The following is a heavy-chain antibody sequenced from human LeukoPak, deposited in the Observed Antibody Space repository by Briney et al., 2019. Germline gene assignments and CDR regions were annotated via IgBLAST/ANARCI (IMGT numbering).Heavy chain of an antibody. CDR3: AGTGGSLDFDY. CDR1: GGSFSGYY. J-gene: IGHJ4*02. V-gene: IGHV4-34*01. Sequence: KPSETLSLTCAVYGGSFSGYYWSWIRQPPGKGLEWIGEINHSGSTNYNPSLKSRVTISVDTSKNQFSLKLSSVTAADTAVYYCAGTGGSLDFDYWGQGILVTVSS. D-gene: IGHD1-26*01. CDR2: INHSGST.